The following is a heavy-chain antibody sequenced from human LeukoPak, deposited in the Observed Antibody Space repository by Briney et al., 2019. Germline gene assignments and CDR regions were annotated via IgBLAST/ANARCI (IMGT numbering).Heavy chain of an antibody. CDR1: NGSISSSSYY. Sequence: SETLSLTRTVSNGSISSSSYYWGWIRQPPGKGLEWIGSIYYSGSTYYNPSLKSRVTISVDTSKNQFSLKVSSVTAADTAVYYCAREGPDYGGAADWGLGTLVTVSS. V-gene: IGHV4-39*07. CDR2: IYYSGST. J-gene: IGHJ4*02. CDR3: AREGPDYGGAAD. D-gene: IGHD4-23*01.